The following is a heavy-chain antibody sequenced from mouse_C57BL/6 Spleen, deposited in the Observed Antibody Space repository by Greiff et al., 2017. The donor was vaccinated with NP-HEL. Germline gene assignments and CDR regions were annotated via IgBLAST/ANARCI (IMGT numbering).Heavy chain of an antibody. D-gene: IGHD2-5*01. Sequence: VQLKESGGGLVQPGGSLSLSCAASGFTFTDYYMSWVRQPPGKALEWLGFISHKANGYTTEYSASVKGRFTISRDNSQSILYLQMNALRAEDSATYCCARYLRSYYSNAFDYWGQGTTLTVSS. V-gene: IGHV7-3*01. CDR3: ARYLRSYYSNAFDY. CDR2: ISHKANGYTT. J-gene: IGHJ2*01. CDR1: GFTFTDYY.